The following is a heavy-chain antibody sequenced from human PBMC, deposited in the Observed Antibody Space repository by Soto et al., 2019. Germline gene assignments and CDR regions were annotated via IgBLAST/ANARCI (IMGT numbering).Heavy chain of an antibody. CDR1: GFTFSDYW. Sequence: GSLRLSCAASGFTFSDYWMTWVRQAPGKGLEWVANIKQDGSEKYYVDSVKGRFTISRDNTKNSLYLQMNSLRDEDTAVYYCARGSRGFDYWGQGTLVTVSS. CDR3: ARGSRGFDY. V-gene: IGHV3-7*01. J-gene: IGHJ4*02. CDR2: IKQDGSEK.